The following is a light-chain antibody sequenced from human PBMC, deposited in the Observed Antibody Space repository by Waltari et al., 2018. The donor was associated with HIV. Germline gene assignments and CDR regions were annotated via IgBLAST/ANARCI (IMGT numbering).Light chain of an antibody. CDR2: TDT. CDR1: SSNIGSNS. CDR3: ATWDDSLNGVL. V-gene: IGLV1-47*01. J-gene: IGLJ2*01. Sequence: SVLTQPPSAFGTPGQKVTISCSGSSSNIGSNSVFWYQQLPGAAPKLLIYTDTQRPSGVPDRFSGSKSGTSASLAISGLRSEDEAVYSCATWDDSLNGVLFGGGTNLNVL.